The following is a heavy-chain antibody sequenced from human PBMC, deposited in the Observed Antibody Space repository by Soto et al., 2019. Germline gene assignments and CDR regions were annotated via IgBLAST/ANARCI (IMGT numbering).Heavy chain of an antibody. D-gene: IGHD3-22*01. V-gene: IGHV1-18*04. Sequence: PAKPCSKEPGDTLTSCCLRWPQQAKRQGLEWMGWISAYNGNTNYAQKLQGRVTMTTDTSTSTAYMELRSLRSDDTAVYYCARGGRYYYDSSGYLFDYWGQGTLVTVSS. J-gene: IGHJ4*02. CDR2: ISAYNGNT. CDR3: ARGGRYYYDSSGYLFDY. CDR1: GDTLTSCC.